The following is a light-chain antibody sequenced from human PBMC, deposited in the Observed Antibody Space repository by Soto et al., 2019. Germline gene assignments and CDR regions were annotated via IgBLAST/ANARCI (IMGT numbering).Light chain of an antibody. CDR2: KAS. Sequence: DIQMTQSPSTLSASVGDRVTITCRASQSISSWLAWYQQKPGKAPKILIYKASSLESGVPSRFSGSGSRTEFTITISSLQPDDFANYYCQQYHTWWTFGQGTKVEI. CDR1: QSISSW. J-gene: IGKJ1*01. V-gene: IGKV1-5*03. CDR3: QQYHTWWT.